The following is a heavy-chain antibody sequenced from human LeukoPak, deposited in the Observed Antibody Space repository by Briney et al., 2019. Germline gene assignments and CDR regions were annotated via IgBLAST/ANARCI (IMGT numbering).Heavy chain of an antibody. Sequence: PGGSLRLSCAASGLTFSSYAMSWVRQAPGKGLEWVSATSGSGVSTYYADSVKGRFTISRDNSKNTLYLQMNSLRDEDTAVYYCAKHLGYSSSHMDYWGQGTLVTVSS. CDR2: TSGSGVST. CDR1: GLTFSSYA. J-gene: IGHJ4*02. D-gene: IGHD6-13*01. V-gene: IGHV3-23*01. CDR3: AKHLGYSSSHMDY.